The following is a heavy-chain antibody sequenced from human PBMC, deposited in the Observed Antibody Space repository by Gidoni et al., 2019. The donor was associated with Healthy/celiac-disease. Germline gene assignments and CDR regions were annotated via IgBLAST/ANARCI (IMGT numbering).Heavy chain of an antibody. Sequence: EVQLLEYGVGLVQPGGSLRLSCASSGFTFSSYAMSWVRQAPGKGLELVSAISGSGGSTYYADSVKGRFTISRDNSKNTLYLQMNSLRAEDTAVYYCAKKSAFDIWGQGTMVTVSS. CDR3: AKKSAFDI. J-gene: IGHJ3*02. CDR1: GFTFSSYA. CDR2: ISGSGGST. V-gene: IGHV3-23*01.